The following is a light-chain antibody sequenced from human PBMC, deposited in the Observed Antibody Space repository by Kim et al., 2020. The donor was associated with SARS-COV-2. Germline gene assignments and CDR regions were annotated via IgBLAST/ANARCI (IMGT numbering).Light chain of an antibody. J-gene: IGKJ2*01. CDR1: QSLLHSNGKNY. V-gene: IGKV2-28*01. CDR3: MQVLQTPYT. CDR2: LGS. Sequence: DIIMTQSPVSLPVTPGESASISCRSSQSLLHSNGKNYLDWYLQKPGQSPHLLIYLGSNRASGVPDRFSGSGSGTDFTLKISRVEAEDVGVYYCMQVLQTPYTFGQGTKLEI.